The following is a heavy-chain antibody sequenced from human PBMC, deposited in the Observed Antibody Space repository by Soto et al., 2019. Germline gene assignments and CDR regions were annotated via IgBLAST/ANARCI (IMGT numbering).Heavy chain of an antibody. CDR3: ARDSAIVGVAPNGVDY. D-gene: IGHD1-26*01. J-gene: IGHJ4*02. CDR1: GFTFSSYG. Sequence: QVQLVESGGGVVQPGRSLRLSCAASGFTFSSYGMHWVRQAPGKGLEWVAVIWYDGSNKYYADSVKGRFTISRDNSKNTLYLQMNSLRAEDTAVYYFARDSAIVGVAPNGVDYWGQGTLVTVSS. CDR2: IWYDGSNK. V-gene: IGHV3-33*01.